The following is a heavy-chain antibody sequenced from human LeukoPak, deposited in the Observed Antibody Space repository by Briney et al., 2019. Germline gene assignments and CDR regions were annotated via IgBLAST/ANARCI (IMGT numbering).Heavy chain of an antibody. CDR3: AREYCSSTSCFFPRYYYYYMDD. Sequence: ASVKVSCKASGYTFTSYDINWVRQATGQGLEWMGWMNPNNVNTGYAQKFQGRVTMTRNTSISTAYMELSSLRSEDTAVYYCAREYCSSTSCFFPRYYYYYMDDWGKGTTVTVSS. J-gene: IGHJ6*03. V-gene: IGHV1-8*01. CDR2: MNPNNVNT. CDR1: GYTFTSYD. D-gene: IGHD2-2*01.